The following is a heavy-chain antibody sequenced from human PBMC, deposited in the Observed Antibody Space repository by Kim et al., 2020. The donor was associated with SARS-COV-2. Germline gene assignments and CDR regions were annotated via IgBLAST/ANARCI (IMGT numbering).Heavy chain of an antibody. J-gene: IGHJ4*02. CDR3: AKRRGRNYDILTGYYNYFDY. V-gene: IGHV3-23*01. D-gene: IGHD3-9*01. Sequence: RFTISRDNSKNTLYLQMNSLRAEDTAVYYCAKRRGRNYDILTGYYNYFDYWGQGTLVTVSS.